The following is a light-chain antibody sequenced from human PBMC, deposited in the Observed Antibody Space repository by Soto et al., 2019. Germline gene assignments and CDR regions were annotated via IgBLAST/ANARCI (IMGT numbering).Light chain of an antibody. CDR1: QSFRGL. CDR3: QQRHMWPIT. J-gene: IGKJ5*01. CDR2: DAY. Sequence: VMTQSPLSLPVTPVEPSSISFMASQSFRGLLAWYQQKPGQAPRLLIYDAYNRATGIPPRFSGSGSGTDFTLTISSLEPEDSAVYYCQQRHMWPITFGQGTRLENK. V-gene: IGKV3-11*01.